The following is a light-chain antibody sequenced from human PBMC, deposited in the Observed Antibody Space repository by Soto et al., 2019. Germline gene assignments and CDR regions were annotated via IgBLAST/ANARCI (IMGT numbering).Light chain of an antibody. V-gene: IGKV3-15*01. J-gene: IGKJ5*01. CDR2: GAS. CDR3: QQYNNWPPIT. CDR1: QSVNTN. Sequence: EIVMTQSPATLSVSPGERATLSCRASQSVNTNLAWYQQKPGQAPRLLIYGASTRAPGIPARFSGSGSGTEFSLTVSSLQSEDFAVYYCQQYNNWPPITFGQGTRLEIK.